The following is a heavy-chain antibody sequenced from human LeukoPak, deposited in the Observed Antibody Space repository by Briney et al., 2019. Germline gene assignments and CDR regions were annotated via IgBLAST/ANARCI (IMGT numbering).Heavy chain of an antibody. CDR2: ITSSSTTE. CDR1: GFAFSDFY. Sequence: PGGSLRLSCAGYGFAFSDFYMIWVRQAPGKGLEWLSYITSSSTTEKYADSVKGRFTISRDNAKNSLYLQMNSLRAEDTAVYYCASETYYYDSSGYPWGQGTLVTVSS. CDR3: ASETYYYDSSGYP. J-gene: IGHJ5*02. D-gene: IGHD3-22*01. V-gene: IGHV3-11*06.